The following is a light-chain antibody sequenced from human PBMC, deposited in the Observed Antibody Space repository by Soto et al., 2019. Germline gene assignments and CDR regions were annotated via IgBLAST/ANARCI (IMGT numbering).Light chain of an antibody. Sequence: EIVMTQSPATLSVSPGERATLSCRASESVSSKLVWYQKKPGQAPRLLIYGASSRATGIPDRFSGSGSGTDFTLTISRLEPEDFAVYYCQLYGISPHFGQGTRLEIK. J-gene: IGKJ5*01. CDR3: QLYGISPH. V-gene: IGKV3-20*01. CDR1: ESVSSK. CDR2: GAS.